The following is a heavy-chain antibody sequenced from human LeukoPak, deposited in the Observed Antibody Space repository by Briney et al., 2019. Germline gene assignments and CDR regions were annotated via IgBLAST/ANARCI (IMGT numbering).Heavy chain of an antibody. J-gene: IGHJ4*02. CDR2: IYTSGST. Sequence: SQTLSLTCTVSGGSISSGSYYWSWIRQPAGKGLEWIGRIYTSGSTNYNPSLKSRVTISVDTSKNQFSLKLSSVTAADTAVYYCARGMYADEWGQGTLVTVPS. CDR3: ARGMYADE. D-gene: IGHD2-8*01. CDR1: GGSISSGSYY. V-gene: IGHV4-61*02.